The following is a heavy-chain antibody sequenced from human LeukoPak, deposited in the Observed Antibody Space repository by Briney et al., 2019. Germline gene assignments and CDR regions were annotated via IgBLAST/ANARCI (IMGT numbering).Heavy chain of an antibody. Sequence: PGGSLRLSCAASGFTFNDYWISWVRQAPGKGLEWVANIKQDGSEKFYVDSVKGRFTISRDNAKYSLYLQMNSLRAEDTAVYYCVRGSYGAYDYWGQGSLVTVSS. CDR2: IKQDGSEK. V-gene: IGHV3-7*01. J-gene: IGHJ4*02. CDR1: GFTFNDYW. CDR3: VRGSYGAYDY. D-gene: IGHD4-17*01.